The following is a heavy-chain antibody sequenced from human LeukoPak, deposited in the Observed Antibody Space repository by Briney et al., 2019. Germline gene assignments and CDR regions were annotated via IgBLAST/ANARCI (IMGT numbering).Heavy chain of an antibody. Sequence: GGSLRLSCAASGFTFSNYAMSWVRQAPGKGLEWVSGISASGAYTWYAVSVRGRFTISRDNSKNTVYLEVNSLTADDTAVYYCARDRSRGIAAWGGPGLYFDYWGQGTLVTVSS. V-gene: IGHV3-23*01. D-gene: IGHD6-13*01. CDR1: GFTFSNYA. J-gene: IGHJ4*02. CDR2: ISASGAYT. CDR3: ARDRSRGIAAWGGPGLYFDY.